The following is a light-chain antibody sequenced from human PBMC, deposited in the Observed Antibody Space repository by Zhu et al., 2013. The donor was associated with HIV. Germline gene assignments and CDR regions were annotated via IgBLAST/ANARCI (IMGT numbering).Light chain of an antibody. CDR3: GSWDFGLSAWV. CDR2: DND. J-gene: IGLJ2*01. Sequence: QSVLTQPPSVSAAPGQRVTISCSGSTSNIEDIYVSWYQHVAGTAPKLLIYDNDKRPSDIPDRFSASKSGASATLDITGLQTGDEADYYCGSWDFGLSAWVFDGGTKVTVL. CDR1: TSNIEDIY. V-gene: IGLV1-51*01.